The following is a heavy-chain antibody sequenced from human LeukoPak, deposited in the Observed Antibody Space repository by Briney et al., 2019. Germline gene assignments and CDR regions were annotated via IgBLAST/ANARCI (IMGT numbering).Heavy chain of an antibody. D-gene: IGHD3-9*01. CDR2: INPNSGGT. Sequence: ASVTVSCKASGYTFTGYYMHWVRQAPGQGLEWMGWINPNSGGTNYAQKFQGRVTMTRDTSISTAYMELSRLRSDDTAVYYCARGGYFDWLLIYYFDYWGQGTLVTVSS. CDR3: ARGGYFDWLLIYYFDY. V-gene: IGHV1-2*02. CDR1: GYTFTGYY. J-gene: IGHJ4*02.